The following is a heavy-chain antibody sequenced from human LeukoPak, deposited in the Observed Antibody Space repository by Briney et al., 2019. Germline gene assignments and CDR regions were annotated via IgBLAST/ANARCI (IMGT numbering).Heavy chain of an antibody. CDR1: GGSISSSSYY. D-gene: IGHD2-15*01. CDR3: ARRPLAAAYGMDV. Sequence: PSESLSLTCTVSGGSISSSSYYWGWIRQLPGKGLEWMGSIYYSGSTYYNPSLKSRVTISIDTSKNQFSLKLSSVTAADTAVYYCARRPLAAAYGMDVWGQGTTVTVSS. V-gene: IGHV4-39*01. CDR2: IYYSGST. J-gene: IGHJ6*02.